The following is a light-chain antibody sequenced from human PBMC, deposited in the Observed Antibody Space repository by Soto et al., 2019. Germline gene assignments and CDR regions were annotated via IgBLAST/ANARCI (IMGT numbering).Light chain of an antibody. V-gene: IGKV3-20*01. CDR1: QSVSTTY. CDR3: QKYGSSRWT. CDR2: GAS. Sequence: EIVLTQSPGTLSLSPGERATLSCRASQSVSTTYLAWYQQKPGQAPRLLIYGASSRATGIPDRFSGSGSGTDFTLTISRLVPEEFAVYYCQKYGSSRWTFGQGTKVDIK. J-gene: IGKJ1*01.